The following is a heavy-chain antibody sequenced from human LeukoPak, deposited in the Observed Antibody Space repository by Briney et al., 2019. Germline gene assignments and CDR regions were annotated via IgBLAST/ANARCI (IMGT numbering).Heavy chain of an antibody. V-gene: IGHV4-38-2*02. J-gene: IGHJ5*02. CDR2: IYHSGST. CDR1: GYSISSGYY. Sequence: SETLSFTCTVSGYSISSGYYWGWIRQPPGRGLEWIGSIYHSGSTYYNPSLKSRVTISVDTSKNQFSLKLSSVTAADTAVYYCARDESTWLTWGQGTLVTVSS. CDR3: ARDESTWLT. D-gene: IGHD3-22*01.